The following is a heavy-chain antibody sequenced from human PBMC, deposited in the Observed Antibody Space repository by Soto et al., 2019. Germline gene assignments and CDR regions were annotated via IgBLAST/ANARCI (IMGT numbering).Heavy chain of an antibody. CDR3: ANSTETISSWYPFDI. D-gene: IGHD6-13*01. CDR2: ISGRGGST. CDR1: GFTFSSYA. J-gene: IGHJ3*02. Sequence: GGSLRLSCAASGFTFSSYAMSWVRQAPGKGLEWVSDISGRGGSTYYADSVKGRFTISRDNSKNTLYLKMNSMRDEDTAIYYRANSTETISSWYPFDIWGQGTMVTVSS. V-gene: IGHV3-23*01.